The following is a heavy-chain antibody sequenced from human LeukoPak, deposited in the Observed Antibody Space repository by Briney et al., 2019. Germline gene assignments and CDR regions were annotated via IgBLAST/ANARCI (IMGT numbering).Heavy chain of an antibody. D-gene: IGHD2-8*01. J-gene: IGHJ5*02. CDR2: IYTSGST. Sequence: SETLSLTCTVSGGSISSYYWSRIRQPAGKGPEWIGRIYTSGSTNYNPSLKSRVTMSVDTFKNQFSLKLSSVTAADTAVYYCASTPYCTNGICYTKNWFDTWGQGTLVTVSS. CDR1: GGSISSYY. CDR3: ASTPYCTNGICYTKNWFDT. V-gene: IGHV4-4*07.